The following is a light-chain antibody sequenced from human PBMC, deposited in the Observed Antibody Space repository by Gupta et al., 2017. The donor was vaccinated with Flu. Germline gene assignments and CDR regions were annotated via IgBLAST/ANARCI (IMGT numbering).Light chain of an antibody. J-gene: IGLJ2*01. CDR3: QVWDRDSDQVI. CDR2: DDS. CDR1: NMGGKT. V-gene: IGLV3-21*03. Sequence: GTTATISCRGNNMGGKTVHWYQQRPGQAPVMVMYDDSDRPSGVPERFSGSNSGNTATLTISRVEAGDEADYYCQVWDRDSDQVIFGGGTKLIAL.